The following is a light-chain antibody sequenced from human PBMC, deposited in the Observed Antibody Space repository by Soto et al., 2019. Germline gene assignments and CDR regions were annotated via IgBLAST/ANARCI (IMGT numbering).Light chain of an antibody. V-gene: IGLV1-40*01. Sequence: QSVLTQPPSVSGAPGQRATISCTGGSSTIGAGYDVHWYQQLPGRAPKLLIYGNTNRPSGVPDRFSGSKSGTSASLAITGLQAEDEADYYCLSFDSSLSVVFGGGTKLTVL. J-gene: IGLJ2*01. CDR1: SSTIGAGYD. CDR3: LSFDSSLSVV. CDR2: GNT.